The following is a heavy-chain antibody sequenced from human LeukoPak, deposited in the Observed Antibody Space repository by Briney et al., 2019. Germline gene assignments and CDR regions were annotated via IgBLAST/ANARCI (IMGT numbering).Heavy chain of an antibody. CDR1: GFTFSSYA. V-gene: IGHV3-23*01. J-gene: IGHJ4*02. Sequence: GGSLRLSCAASGFTFSSYAMSWVRQAPGKGLEWVSAISGSGGSTYYADSVKGRFTISRDNSKNTLYLQMNSLRAEDTAVYYCARGPLFAYSFDYWGQGTLVTVSS. CDR2: ISGSGGST. CDR3: ARGPLFAYSFDY. D-gene: IGHD2-21*01.